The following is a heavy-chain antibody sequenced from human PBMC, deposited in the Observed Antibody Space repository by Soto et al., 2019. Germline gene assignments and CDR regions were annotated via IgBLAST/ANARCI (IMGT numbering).Heavy chain of an antibody. J-gene: IGHJ5*02. CDR3: ARQAEVMAYCGGDCYENWFDP. D-gene: IGHD2-21*02. V-gene: IGHV5-51*01. CDR2: TYPGDSDT. CDR1: GYSFTSYW. Sequence: PGESLKISCKGSGYSFTSYWIAWVGQMPGKGLEWMGITYPGDSDTRYSPSFQGQVTISADKSISTAYLQWSSLKASDTAMYYCARQAEVMAYCGGDCYENWFDPWGQGTLVTVSS.